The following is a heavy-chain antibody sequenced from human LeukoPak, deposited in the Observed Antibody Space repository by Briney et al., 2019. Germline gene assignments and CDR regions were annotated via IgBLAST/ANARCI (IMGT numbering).Heavy chain of an antibody. Sequence: PGGSLRLSCAASGFTFRSYSMNWVRQAPGKGLEWVSFISSRSSTIYYADSVKGRFTISRDNAKNSLYLQMNSLRAEDTAVYYCARPGLYCSGGSCYPFEYWGQGTLVTVSS. J-gene: IGHJ4*02. V-gene: IGHV3-48*01. CDR3: ARPGLYCSGGSCYPFEY. CDR1: GFTFRSYS. CDR2: ISSRSSTI. D-gene: IGHD2-15*01.